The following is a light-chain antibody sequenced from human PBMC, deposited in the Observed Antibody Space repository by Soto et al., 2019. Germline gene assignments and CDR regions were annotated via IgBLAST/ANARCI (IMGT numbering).Light chain of an antibody. CDR1: QGISNY. V-gene: IGKV1-27*01. J-gene: IGKJ1*01. CDR3: QKYNSAPWA. CDR2: AAS. Sequence: DIQMTQSPSSLSASVGDRVTITCRANQGISNYLAWYQQKSGKVPRLLIYAASTLHSGVPSRFSGSGSGADFTLTISSLQPEDVATYYCQKYNSAPWAFGQGTKVEIK.